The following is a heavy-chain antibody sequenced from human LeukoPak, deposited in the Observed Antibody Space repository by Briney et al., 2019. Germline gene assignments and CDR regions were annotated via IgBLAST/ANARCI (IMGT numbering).Heavy chain of an antibody. CDR1: GFTFSSYA. CDR3: ARDLLN. J-gene: IGHJ4*02. V-gene: IGHV3-74*03. CDR2: IDSDGNNT. Sequence: GGSLRLSCAASGFTFSSYAMSWVRQAPGKGLEWVSLIDSDGNNTSYAESAKGRFTISRDNTKNTLYLQMKSLRAEDTAVYYCARDLLNWGQGALVTVSA.